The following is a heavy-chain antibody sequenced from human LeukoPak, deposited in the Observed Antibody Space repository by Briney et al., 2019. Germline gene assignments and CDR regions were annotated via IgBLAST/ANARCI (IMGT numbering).Heavy chain of an antibody. Sequence: PGGSLRLSCAASGFTVSSNYMSWVRQAPGKGLEWVSIIYSGGSTFYADSVKGRFTISRDNTKNTLFLQMNSLRAEDTAVYYCARGGSYLSAFDIWGQGTMVTVSS. CDR2: IYSGGST. CDR3: ARGGSYLSAFDI. J-gene: IGHJ3*02. D-gene: IGHD1-26*01. V-gene: IGHV3-53*01. CDR1: GFTVSSNY.